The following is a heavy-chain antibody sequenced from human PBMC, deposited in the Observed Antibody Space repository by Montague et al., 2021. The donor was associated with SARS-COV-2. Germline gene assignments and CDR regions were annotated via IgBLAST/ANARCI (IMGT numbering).Heavy chain of an antibody. V-gene: IGHV4-39*01. CDR2: VHYTGTT. J-gene: IGHJ3*02. Sequence: SETLSLTCTVSGGSITVSRYDWGWIRQPPGKGLEWIGSVHYTGTTPYNASLKSRLTISVDTSENQFSLKMTSVTASDTAVYYCAGHRANAGSFDIWGQGTMVTVSS. CDR1: GGSITVSRYD. D-gene: IGHD1-1*01. CDR3: AGHRANAGSFDI.